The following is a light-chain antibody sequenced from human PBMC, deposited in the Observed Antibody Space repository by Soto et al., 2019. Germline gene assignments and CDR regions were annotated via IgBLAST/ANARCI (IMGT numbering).Light chain of an antibody. Sequence: EIVLTQSPATLSSFPGDRVTLSCRASQSVDINLAWYQQKPGQAPRLLIYGASTKATDMPGRFSGRGSGTEFTLTISSLQSEDFAVYYCQQYRNWPRTFGQGTKVDIK. V-gene: IGKV3-15*01. J-gene: IGKJ1*01. CDR1: QSVDIN. CDR2: GAS. CDR3: QQYRNWPRT.